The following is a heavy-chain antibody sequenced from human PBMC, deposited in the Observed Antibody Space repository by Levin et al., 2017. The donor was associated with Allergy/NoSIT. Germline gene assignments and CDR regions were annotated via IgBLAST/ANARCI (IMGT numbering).Heavy chain of an antibody. Sequence: LSLTCVASGFTFSSYGIHWVRQAPGKGLEWVAIISYDGSNTYYADSVKGRFTISRDNSKNTLYLQMNSLRTEDTAVYYCAKVFSGSYYGWFDPWGQGTLVTVSS. CDR2: ISYDGSNT. V-gene: IGHV3-30*18. J-gene: IGHJ5*02. CDR1: GFTFSSYG. CDR3: AKVFSGSYYGWFDP. D-gene: IGHD1-26*01.